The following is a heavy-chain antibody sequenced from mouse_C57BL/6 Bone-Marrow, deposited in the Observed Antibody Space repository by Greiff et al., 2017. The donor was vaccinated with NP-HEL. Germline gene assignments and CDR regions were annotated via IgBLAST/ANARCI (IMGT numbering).Heavy chain of an antibody. D-gene: IGHD2-4*01. V-gene: IGHV1-19*01. CDR1: GYTFTDYY. CDR3: ARVDYDGEGYFDY. Sequence: LVKPGASVKMSCKASGYTFTDYYMNWVKQSHGKSLEWIGVINPYNGGTSYNQKFKGKATLTVDKSSSTAYMELNSLTSEDSAVYYCARVDYDGEGYFDYWGQGTTLTVSS. J-gene: IGHJ2*01. CDR2: INPYNGGT.